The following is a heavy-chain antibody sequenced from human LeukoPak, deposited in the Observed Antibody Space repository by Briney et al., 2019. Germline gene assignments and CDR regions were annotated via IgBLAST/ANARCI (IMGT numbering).Heavy chain of an antibody. CDR3: AKGKAGGLVDLFDP. CDR1: GFTFSSYA. Sequence: PGGSLRLSCAASGFTFSSYAMMWVHQAPGKGLEWVSTVVASYEGTFYANSVKGRFTISRDNSKSTLYMQMNSLRAEDTAVYYCAKGKAGGLVDLFDPWGQGTLVTVSS. D-gene: IGHD3/OR15-3a*01. V-gene: IGHV3-23*01. CDR2: VVASYEGT. J-gene: IGHJ5*02.